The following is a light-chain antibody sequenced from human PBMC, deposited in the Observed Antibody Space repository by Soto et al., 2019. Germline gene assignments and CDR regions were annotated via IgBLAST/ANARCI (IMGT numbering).Light chain of an antibody. J-gene: IGKJ4*01. V-gene: IGKV3-11*01. CDR3: QQRSNWPGT. CDR1: QSVRSY. Sequence: EIVLTQSPATLSLSPGEGATLSCRASQSVRSYLGWYQHKPGQAPRLLVYDASIRATGIPARFSGSGSGTDFTLTISRLEPEGVALYYCQQRSNWPGTFGGGTKVEIK. CDR2: DAS.